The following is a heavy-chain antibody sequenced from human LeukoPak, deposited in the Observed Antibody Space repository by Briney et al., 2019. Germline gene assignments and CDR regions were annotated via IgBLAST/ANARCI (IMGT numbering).Heavy chain of an antibody. J-gene: IGHJ4*02. V-gene: IGHV4-39*01. CDR2: IYYSGST. CDR1: GGSISSSSYY. Sequence: PSETLSLTCTVSGGSISSSSYYWGWIRQPPGKGLEWIGSIYYSGSTYYNPFLESRVTISVDTSKNQFSLKLSSVTAADTAVYYCARLGRIAARRGSLDYWGQGTLVTVSS. D-gene: IGHD6-6*01. CDR3: ARLGRIAARRGSLDY.